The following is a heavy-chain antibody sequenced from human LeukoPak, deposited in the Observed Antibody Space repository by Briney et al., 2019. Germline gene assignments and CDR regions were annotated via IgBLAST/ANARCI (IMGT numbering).Heavy chain of an antibody. J-gene: IGHJ4*02. D-gene: IGHD2-15*01. CDR2: INPKSGGT. Sequence: ASVKVSCKASGYSFTGHYMHWVRQAPGQGLEWMGWINPKSGGTNYAQKFQGRVTMTRDTSISTAYMELSRLRSDDTAVYYCATNMLKGYCSGGSCFFYWGQGTLVTVSS. V-gene: IGHV1-2*02. CDR1: GYSFTGHY. CDR3: ATNMLKGYCSGGSCFFY.